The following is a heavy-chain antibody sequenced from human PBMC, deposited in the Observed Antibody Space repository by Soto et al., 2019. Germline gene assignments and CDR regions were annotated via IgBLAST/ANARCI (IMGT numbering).Heavy chain of an antibody. CDR3: ARGSQVAAAWLGASRLVDP. V-gene: IGHV1-2*02. CDR1: GYTFTGYY. J-gene: IGHJ5*02. D-gene: IGHD6-13*01. Sequence: ASVKVSCKPSGYTFTGYYMHWVRQAPGQGLEWMGWINPNSGGTNYAQKFQGRVTMTRDTSISTAYMELSRLRSDDTAVYYCARGSQVAAAWLGASRLVDPWGQGILVTSPQ. CDR2: INPNSGGT.